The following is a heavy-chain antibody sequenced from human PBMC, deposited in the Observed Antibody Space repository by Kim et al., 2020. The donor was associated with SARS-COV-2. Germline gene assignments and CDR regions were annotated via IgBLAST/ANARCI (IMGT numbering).Heavy chain of an antibody. Sequence: GGSLRLSCAASGFTFSSYAMSWVRQAPGKGLEWVSAISGSGGSTYYADSVKGRFTISRDNSKNTLYLQMNSLRAEDTAVYYCAKGGGELWFGELTIDYDAFDIWGQGTMVTVSS. J-gene: IGHJ3*02. V-gene: IGHV3-23*01. D-gene: IGHD3-10*01. CDR1: GFTFSSYA. CDR2: ISGSGGST. CDR3: AKGGGELWFGELTIDYDAFDI.